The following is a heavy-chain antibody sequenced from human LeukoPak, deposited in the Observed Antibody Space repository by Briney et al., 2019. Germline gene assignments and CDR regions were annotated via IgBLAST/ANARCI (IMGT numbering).Heavy chain of an antibody. CDR1: GGSISSGSYF. Sequence: SQTLSLTCTVSGGSISSGSYFWNWIRQPAGKGLDWIGRIHTTGSTYYNPSLKSRATISADTSKNQISLSLSSVTAADTAVYYCARKEYSNSKFDYWGQGTLVTVSS. CDR3: ARKEYSNSKFDY. CDR2: IHTTGST. D-gene: IGHD2/OR15-2a*01. V-gene: IGHV4-61*02. J-gene: IGHJ4*02.